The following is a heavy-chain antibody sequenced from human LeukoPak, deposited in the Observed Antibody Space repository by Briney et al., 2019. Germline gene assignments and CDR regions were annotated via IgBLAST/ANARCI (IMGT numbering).Heavy chain of an antibody. CDR1: GGSINNYY. J-gene: IGHJ5*02. D-gene: IGHD4-17*01. CDR2: IYYSGST. Sequence: PSEALSLTCTVSGGSINNYYWSWIRQPPGKGLEWIGYIYYSGSTSYNPSLKSRVTISVDTSKNQLSLKLSSVTAADTAVYYCARYADYHAGWFDPWGQGTLVTVSS. CDR3: ARYADYHAGWFDP. V-gene: IGHV4-59*01.